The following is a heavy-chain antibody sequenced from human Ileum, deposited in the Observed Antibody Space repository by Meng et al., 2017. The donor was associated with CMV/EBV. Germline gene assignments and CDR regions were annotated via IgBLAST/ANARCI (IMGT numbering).Heavy chain of an antibody. D-gene: IGHD6-6*01. CDR1: GFTFSSYE. Sequence: GGSLRLSCEASGFTFSSYEMNWVRQAPGKGLEWVSYISSSGSTIYYADSVKGRFTISRDNAKNSLYLQMNSLRAEDTAIYYCARESRSISGMDVWGQGTTVTVSS. CDR3: ARESRSISGMDV. CDR2: ISSSGSTI. J-gene: IGHJ6*02. V-gene: IGHV3-48*03.